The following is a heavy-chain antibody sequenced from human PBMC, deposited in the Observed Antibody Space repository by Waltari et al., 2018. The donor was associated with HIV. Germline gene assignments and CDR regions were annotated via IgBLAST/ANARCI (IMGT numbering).Heavy chain of an antibody. Sequence: LVESGGSPVQSGESLRLSCRATGFTFGSHWMHWVRHSPGKGLFWVSRMDGEGGVTKYADAWKGRFTIYRDNAKNTLFLDMKNLRVEDSGIYHCVKDVTVKLYGVYYSGLDVWGLGTTVTV. J-gene: IGHJ6*02. CDR3: VKDVTVKLYGVYYSGLDV. CDR2: MDGEGGVT. CDR1: GFTFGSHW. V-gene: IGHV3-74*03. D-gene: IGHD2-8*01.